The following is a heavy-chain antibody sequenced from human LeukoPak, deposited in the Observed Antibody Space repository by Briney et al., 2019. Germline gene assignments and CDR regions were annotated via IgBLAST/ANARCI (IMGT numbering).Heavy chain of an antibody. Sequence: GRSLRLSCVVAGLNFTNSGMHWVRQAADKGPEWVAVISYDGSHQYYADSVRGRFTISRDDAKNSVFLQMDSLRVEDTAVYYCAKDGGDHRNSWFDPWGQGTLVSVSS. V-gene: IGHV3-30*18. CDR1: GLNFTNSG. CDR3: AKDGGDHRNSWFDP. J-gene: IGHJ5*02. CDR2: ISYDGSHQ. D-gene: IGHD2-21*02.